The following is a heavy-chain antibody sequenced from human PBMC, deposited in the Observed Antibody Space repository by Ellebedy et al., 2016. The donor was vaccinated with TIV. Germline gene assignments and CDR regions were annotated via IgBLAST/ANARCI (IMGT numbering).Heavy chain of an antibody. CDR1: GFTFGDYA. V-gene: IGHV3-23*01. Sequence: GESLKISCAASGFTFGDYAMSWVRQAPGKGLEWVSAISGSGGSRYYADSVKGRFTISRDNSKNTLYLQMNSLRAGDTAVYYCAKDFDYWGQGTPVTVSS. CDR3: AKDFDY. CDR2: ISGSGGSR. J-gene: IGHJ4*02.